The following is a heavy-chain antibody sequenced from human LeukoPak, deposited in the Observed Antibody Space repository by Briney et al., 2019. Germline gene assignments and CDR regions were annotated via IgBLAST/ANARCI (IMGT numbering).Heavy chain of an antibody. CDR2: IYYSGST. CDR3: ARVGPDGAPLFDY. CDR1: GDSISRRSYH. D-gene: IGHD1-26*01. J-gene: IGHJ4*02. Sequence: SETLSLTCTVSGDSISRRSYHWGWIRQPPGKGLEWLGRIYYSGSTHYNPSLKSRLTLSLDTSKNQFSLKLTSVTAADTAVYFCARVGPDGAPLFDYWGQGTLVTVSS. V-gene: IGHV4-39*07.